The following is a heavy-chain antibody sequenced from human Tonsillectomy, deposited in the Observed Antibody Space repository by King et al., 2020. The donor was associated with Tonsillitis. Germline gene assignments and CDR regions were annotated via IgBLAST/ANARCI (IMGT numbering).Heavy chain of an antibody. CDR1: GGSISSSSYY. CDR3: ASNYYDSSGSYWYFDL. J-gene: IGHJ2*01. Sequence: QLQESGPGLVKPSETLSLTCTVSGGSISSSSYYWGCIRQPPGKGLEWIGSIYYSGSTYYNPSLKSRVTISVDTSKNQFSLKLSSVTAADTAVYYCASNYYDSSGSYWYFDLWGRGTLVTVSS. CDR2: IYYSGST. D-gene: IGHD3-22*01. V-gene: IGHV4-39*01.